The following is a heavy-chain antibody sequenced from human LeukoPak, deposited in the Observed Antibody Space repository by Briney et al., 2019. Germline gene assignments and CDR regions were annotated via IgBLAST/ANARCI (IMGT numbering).Heavy chain of an antibody. J-gene: IGHJ4*02. D-gene: IGHD5-18*01. Sequence: PGGSLRLSCAASGFTFSDYYMSWIRQAPGKGLEMVSYISSSGSTIYYADSVKGRFTISRDNAKNSLYLQMNSLRAEDTAVYYCASGYSYGYSVDYWGQGTLVTVSS. CDR2: ISSSGSTI. CDR3: ASGYSYGYSVDY. CDR1: GFTFSDYY. V-gene: IGHV3-11*01.